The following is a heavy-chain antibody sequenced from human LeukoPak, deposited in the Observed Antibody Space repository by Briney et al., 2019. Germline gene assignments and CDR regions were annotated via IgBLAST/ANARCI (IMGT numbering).Heavy chain of an antibody. D-gene: IGHD3-22*01. Sequence: GRSLRLSCAASGFTFSSYAMHWVRQAPGKGLEWVAVISYDGSNKYYADSVKGRFTISRDNSKNTLYLQMNSLRAEDTAVYYCARVPGYDSSGYFDYWGQGTLVTVSS. CDR2: ISYDGSNK. CDR3: ARVPGYDSSGYFDY. J-gene: IGHJ4*02. V-gene: IGHV3-30-3*01. CDR1: GFTFSSYA.